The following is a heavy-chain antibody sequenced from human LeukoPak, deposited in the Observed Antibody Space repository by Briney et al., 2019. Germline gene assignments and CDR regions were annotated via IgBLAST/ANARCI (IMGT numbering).Heavy chain of an antibody. J-gene: IGHJ4*02. CDR1: GGSISSGSYY. CDR3: AREDPLVATRGLDY. V-gene: IGHV4-61*02. D-gene: IGHD4-23*01. CDR2: IYTSGST. Sequence: SETLSLTCTVSGGSISSGSYYWSWIRQPAGKGLEWIGRIYTSGSTNYNPTLKSRLTMSIDTSKNQFSLSLNSVTAADTALYYCAREDPLVATRGLDYWGQGTLVTVSS.